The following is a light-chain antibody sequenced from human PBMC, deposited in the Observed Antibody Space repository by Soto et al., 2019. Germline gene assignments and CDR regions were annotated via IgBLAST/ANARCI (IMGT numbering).Light chain of an antibody. Sequence: DIQMTQSPSSLSASVGDRVTITCRASQSISNYLNWYQQKPGKAPKLLIYAASSLQGGVPSRFSGSGSGTDFTLTISSLQPEEFAAYYCQQSYSTPQTFGQGTKVEIK. V-gene: IGKV1-39*01. CDR1: QSISNY. J-gene: IGKJ1*01. CDR2: AAS. CDR3: QQSYSTPQT.